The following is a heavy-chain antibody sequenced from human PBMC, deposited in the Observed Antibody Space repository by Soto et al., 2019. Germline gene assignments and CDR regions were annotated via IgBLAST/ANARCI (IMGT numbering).Heavy chain of an antibody. CDR1: GFTFDDYT. D-gene: IGHD6-19*01. J-gene: IGHJ4*02. V-gene: IGHV3-43*01. CDR3: AKDKMAGTNYFDY. Sequence: EVQLVESGGVVVQPGGSLRLSCAASGFTFDDYTMHWVRQAPGKGLEWVSLLSWDGGSTYYADSVKGRFTISRDNSKNSLYLQMNSLRTEDTALYYCAKDKMAGTNYFDYWGQGTLVTVSS. CDR2: LSWDGGST.